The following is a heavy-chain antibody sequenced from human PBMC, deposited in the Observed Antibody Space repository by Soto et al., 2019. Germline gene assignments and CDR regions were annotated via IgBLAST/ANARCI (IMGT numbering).Heavy chain of an antibody. Sequence: QVQLVQSGAEVKKPGSSVTVSCKASGGSFNSHAINWVRQAPGQGLEWMGGFIPVLGTANYAQKFQGRVTITADRSKTTAYMELTSLTSEDTAVYYCARGAFGGGYYANFDHWGQGTLVTVSS. CDR1: GGSFNSHA. CDR3: ARGAFGGGYYANFDH. V-gene: IGHV1-69*06. D-gene: IGHD3-3*01. J-gene: IGHJ4*02. CDR2: FIPVLGTA.